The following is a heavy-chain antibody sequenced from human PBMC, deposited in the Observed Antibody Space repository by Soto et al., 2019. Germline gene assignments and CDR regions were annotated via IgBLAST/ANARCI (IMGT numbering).Heavy chain of an antibody. CDR1: GGSISSSSYY. J-gene: IGHJ4*02. CDR2: IYYSGST. Sequence: SETLSLTCTVSGGSISSSSYYWGWIRQPPGKGLEWIGSIYYSGSTYYNPSLKSRVTISVDTSKNQFSLKLSSVTAADTAVYYCASNYYDSSGYFFDDWGQGTRVTVAS. CDR3: ASNYYDSSGYFFDD. V-gene: IGHV4-39*01. D-gene: IGHD3-22*01.